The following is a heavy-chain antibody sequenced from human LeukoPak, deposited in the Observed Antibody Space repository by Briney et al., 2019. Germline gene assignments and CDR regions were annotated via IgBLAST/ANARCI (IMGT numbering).Heavy chain of an antibody. CDR1: GLTFHDYA. Sequence: GGSLRHSCVASGLTFHDYAMHWVRHAPGKGLEWVSLISADGGSTFYADSVRGRFSISRDNSKNSLYLQMNSLRTEDTAMYYCAKESGKFDYWGQGTLVAVSS. J-gene: IGHJ4*02. CDR2: ISADGGST. V-gene: IGHV3-43*02. CDR3: AKESGKFDY.